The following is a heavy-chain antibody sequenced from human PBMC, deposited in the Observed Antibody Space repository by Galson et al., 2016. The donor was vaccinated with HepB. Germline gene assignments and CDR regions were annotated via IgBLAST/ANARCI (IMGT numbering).Heavy chain of an antibody. CDR1: GFSLAEYA. J-gene: IGHJ4*02. CDR2: ISWNGRTL. D-gene: IGHD6-19*01. CDR3: AKDKTSGYSSGWYYFDS. Sequence: SLRLSCAASGFSLAEYAIHWVRQVPGKGLEWVSGISWNGRTLGYADSVKGRFTISKDHAKNSLYLQMNSLRPEDTALYYCAKDKTSGYSSGWYYFDSWGQGTLVTVSS. V-gene: IGHV3-9*01.